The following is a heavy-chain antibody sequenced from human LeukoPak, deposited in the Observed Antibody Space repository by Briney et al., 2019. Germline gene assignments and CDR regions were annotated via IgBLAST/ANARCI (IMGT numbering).Heavy chain of an antibody. J-gene: IGHJ6*02. D-gene: IGHD4-23*01. CDR1: GFTFSSYG. Sequence: GGSLRLSCAASGFTFSSYGMHWVRQASGKGLEWVAVIWYDGSNKYYADSVKGRFTISRDNSKNTLYLQMNSLRAEDTAVYYCARDQTQEVGMDVWGQGTTVTVSS. CDR2: IWYDGSNK. V-gene: IGHV3-33*01. CDR3: ARDQTQEVGMDV.